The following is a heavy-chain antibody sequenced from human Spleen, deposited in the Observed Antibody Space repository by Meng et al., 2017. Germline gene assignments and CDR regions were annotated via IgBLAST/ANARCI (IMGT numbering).Heavy chain of an antibody. CDR1: GGSISSGGYY. V-gene: IGHV4-31*03. CDR2: IYYSGTT. J-gene: IGHJ5*02. CDR3: ARDGVGYGSGTNKWFDP. D-gene: IGHD3-10*01. Sequence: QVQLQESGPGLVKPSQPLSLTCTVSGGSISSGGYYWNWIRHPPGKGLEWIGYIYYSGTTYYNPSLKSRVTMSVETSKNQFSLKLSSVTAADTAVYFCARDGVGYGSGTNKWFDPWGQGTLVTVSS.